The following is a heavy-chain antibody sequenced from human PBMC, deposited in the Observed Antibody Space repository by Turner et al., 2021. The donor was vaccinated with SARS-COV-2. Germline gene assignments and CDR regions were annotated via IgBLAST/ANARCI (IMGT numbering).Heavy chain of an antibody. CDR2: VYYSGST. V-gene: IGHV4-39*01. D-gene: IGHD3-9*01. Sequence: QLQLQESGPGLVKPSETLSLTCTVSGDSISSSSFYWGWIRQSPGKGLEWIGTVYYSGSTYYNPSLKSRVTISVDTSKNQFSLKLGSVTAADTAVYYCARHGLDILTGVFDYWGQGILVTVSS. CDR1: GDSISSSSFY. CDR3: ARHGLDILTGVFDY. J-gene: IGHJ4*02.